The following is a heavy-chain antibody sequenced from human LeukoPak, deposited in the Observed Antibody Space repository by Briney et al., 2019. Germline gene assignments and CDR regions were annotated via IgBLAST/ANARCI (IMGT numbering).Heavy chain of an antibody. V-gene: IGHV3-21*01. Sequence: TGGSLRLYCAASGFTFSSYSMNWVRQAPGKGLEWVSSISSSSSYIYYADSVKGRFTISRDNAKNSLYLQMNSLRAEDTAVYYCARGARDIVATIDYYYYYMDVWGKGTTVTVSS. CDR3: ARGARDIVATIDYYYYYMDV. CDR1: GFTFSSYS. CDR2: ISSSSSYI. D-gene: IGHD5-12*01. J-gene: IGHJ6*03.